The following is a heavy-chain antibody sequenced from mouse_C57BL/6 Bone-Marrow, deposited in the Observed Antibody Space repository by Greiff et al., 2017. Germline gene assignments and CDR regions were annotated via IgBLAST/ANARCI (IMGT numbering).Heavy chain of an antibody. CDR2: IDPETGGT. CDR3: TRGCYWYFDV. J-gene: IGHJ1*03. V-gene: IGHV1-15*01. Sequence: QVQLKQSGAELVRPGASVTLSCKASGYTFTDYEMHWVKQTPVHGLEWIGAIDPETGGTAYNQKFKGKAILTADKSSSTAYMELRSLTSEDSAVYYCTRGCYWYFDVGGTGTTVTVSS. CDR1: GYTFTDYE.